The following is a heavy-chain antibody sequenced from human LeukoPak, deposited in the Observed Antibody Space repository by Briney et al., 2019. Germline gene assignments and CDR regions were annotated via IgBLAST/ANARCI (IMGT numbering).Heavy chain of an antibody. Sequence: SVKVSCKASGDTFSSYAISWVQQAPGQGLEWMGGIIPIFGTANYAQKFQGRVTITADESTSTAYMELSSLRSEDTAVYYCAREQASVTTPDYWGQGTLVTVSS. CDR1: GDTFSSYA. V-gene: IGHV1-69*01. D-gene: IGHD4-11*01. CDR3: AREQASVTTPDY. J-gene: IGHJ4*02. CDR2: IIPIFGTA.